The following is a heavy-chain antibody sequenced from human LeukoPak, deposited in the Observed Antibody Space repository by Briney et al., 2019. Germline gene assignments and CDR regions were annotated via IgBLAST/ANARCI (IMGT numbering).Heavy chain of an antibody. D-gene: IGHD5-12*01. V-gene: IGHV3-30*03. CDR1: GFTFRAYG. J-gene: IGHJ6*02. Sequence: GRSLRLSCAASGFTFRAYGMHWVRQAPGKGLEWVAVISYDGSKKYYGDFVKGRFTISRDNSKNTLYLQMNSLRAEDTAVYYCARDLCCSGYEYYYYGMDVWGQGTTVTVSS. CDR3: ARDLCCSGYEYYYYGMDV. CDR2: ISYDGSKK.